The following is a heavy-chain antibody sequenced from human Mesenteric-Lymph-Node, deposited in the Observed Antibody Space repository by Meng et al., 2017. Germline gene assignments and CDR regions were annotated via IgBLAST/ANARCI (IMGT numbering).Heavy chain of an antibody. V-gene: IGHV4-34*01. CDR3: ARGIAVAGYPF. CDR1: GGSFSGYY. CDR2: INHSGST. J-gene: IGHJ4*02. D-gene: IGHD6-19*01. Sequence: QVQQQQWGAGLLKPSETLSLTCAVYGGSFSGYYWSWIRQPPGKGLEWIGEINHSGSTNYNPSLKSRVTISVDTSKNQFSLKLSSVTAADTAVYYCARGIAVAGYPFWGQGTLVTVSS.